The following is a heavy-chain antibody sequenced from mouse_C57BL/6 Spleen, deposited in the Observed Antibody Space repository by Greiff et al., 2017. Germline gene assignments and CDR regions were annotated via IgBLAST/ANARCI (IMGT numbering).Heavy chain of an antibody. J-gene: IGHJ4*01. CDR2: INPSNGGT. CDR3: ARFRHGYYGMDY. Sequence: QVQLQQPGTELVKPGASVKLSCKASGYTFTSYWMHWVKQRPGQGLEWIGNINPSNGGTNYNEKFKSKATLTVDKSSSTAYMPLSSLTSEDSAVYYCARFRHGYYGMDYWRQGTSVTVSS. D-gene: IGHD3-2*02. V-gene: IGHV1-53*01. CDR1: GYTFTSYW.